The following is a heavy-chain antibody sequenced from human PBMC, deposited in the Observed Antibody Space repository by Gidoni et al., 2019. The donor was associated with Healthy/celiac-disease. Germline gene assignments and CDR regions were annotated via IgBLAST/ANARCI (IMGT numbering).Heavy chain of an antibody. J-gene: IGHJ5*02. CDR2: INHSGST. V-gene: IGHV4-34*01. CDR1: GGSFSGYY. Sequence: QVQLQQWGAGLLKPSETLSLTCAVYGGSFSGYYWRWIRQPPGKGLEWIGEINHSGSTNYNPSLKSRVTISVDTSKNQFSLKLSSVTAADTAVYYCAGTGYSSSWGTKKNTNWFDPWGQGTLVTVSS. D-gene: IGHD6-13*01. CDR3: AGTGYSSSWGTKKNTNWFDP.